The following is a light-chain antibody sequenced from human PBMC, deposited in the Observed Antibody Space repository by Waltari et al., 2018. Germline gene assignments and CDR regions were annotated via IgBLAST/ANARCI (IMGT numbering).Light chain of an antibody. CDR1: NSDVGAYYR. J-gene: IGLJ2*01. Sequence: QSALTQPPSVSGSPGQSVTISCTGSNSDVGAYYRVAWYQQSPGTAPKVVMYEVSNRPSGVPARFSGSKSGNTASLTTSGLQAEDEADYYGASYTPSSALVFGGGTKVTVL. CDR2: EVS. CDR3: ASYTPSSALV. V-gene: IGLV2-18*03.